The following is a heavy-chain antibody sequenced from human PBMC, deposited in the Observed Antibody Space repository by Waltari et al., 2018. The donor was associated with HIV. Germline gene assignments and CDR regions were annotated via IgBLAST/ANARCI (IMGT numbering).Heavy chain of an antibody. Sequence: QVQLVQSGAEVKRPGASVTVSCKASGFTFIDYYIHWVRQAPGQGLEWMGWINPKNGGTNYAQKFQGRVTMTRDTSISTAYMELNRLTSDDTAVYYCASGEGGGWYSLGYWGQGTLVTVSS. CDR3: ASGEGGGWYSLGY. J-gene: IGHJ4*02. CDR1: GFTFIDYY. CDR2: INPKNGGT. D-gene: IGHD6-19*01. V-gene: IGHV1-2*02.